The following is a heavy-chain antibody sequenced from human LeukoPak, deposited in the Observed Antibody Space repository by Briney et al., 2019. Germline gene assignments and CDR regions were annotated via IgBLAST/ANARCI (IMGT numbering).Heavy chain of an antibody. Sequence: GGSLRLSCAASGFTFSNYGMHWVRQAPGKGLEWVAFIRYDGSNKDYADSVKGRFTISRDNSKNTLYLQMNSLRAEDTAVYYCAKARGAVADYFDYWGQGTLVTVSS. V-gene: IGHV3-30*02. CDR3: AKARGAVADYFDY. J-gene: IGHJ4*02. CDR1: GFTFSNYG. D-gene: IGHD6-19*01. CDR2: IRYDGSNK.